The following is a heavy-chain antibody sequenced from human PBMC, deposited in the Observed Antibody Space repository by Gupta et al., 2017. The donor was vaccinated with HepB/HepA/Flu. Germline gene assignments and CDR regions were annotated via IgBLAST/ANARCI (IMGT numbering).Heavy chain of an antibody. CDR1: GFPFSSYA. V-gene: IGHV3-23*01. J-gene: IGHJ6*02. D-gene: IGHD3-10*01. CDR2: ISGSGGST. Sequence: EVQLLESGGGLVQPGGSLRLSCAASGFPFSSYAMSWVRQAPGKGLEWVSAISGSGGSTYYADSVKGRFTISRDNSKNTLYLQMNSLRAEDTAVYYCAKEGTMVRGVGYYYYGMDVWGQGTTVTVSS. CDR3: AKEGTMVRGVGYYYYGMDV.